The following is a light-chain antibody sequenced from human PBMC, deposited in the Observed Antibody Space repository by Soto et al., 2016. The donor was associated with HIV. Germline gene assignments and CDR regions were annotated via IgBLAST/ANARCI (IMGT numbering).Light chain of an antibody. CDR3: QVWDNSGDYYV. V-gene: IGLV3-21*01. J-gene: IGLJ1*01. CDR1: NIGTKS. Sequence: SYELTQSPSLSVAPGKTATITCGGDNIGTKSVHWYQQRPGQAPVLVVYDDSDRPSGIPERFSGSNSENTATLTITWVEAGDEADYYCQVWDNSGDYYVFGTGTKVTVL. CDR2: DDS.